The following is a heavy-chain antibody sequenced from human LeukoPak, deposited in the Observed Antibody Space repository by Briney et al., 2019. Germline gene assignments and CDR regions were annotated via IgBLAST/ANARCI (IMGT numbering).Heavy chain of an antibody. CDR3: ARPDYYDSSGYYGNKFDY. J-gene: IGHJ4*02. V-gene: IGHV1-18*01. CDR2: ISGNNGDT. CDR1: GYTFTNYG. D-gene: IGHD3-22*01. Sequence: ASVKVSCKASGYTFTNYGISWVRQAPGQGVEWMGWISGNNGDTNYAQKFQGRVTMTTDTSTSTAYMELRSLRSDDTAVYYCARPDYYDSSGYYGNKFDYWGQGTLVTVSS.